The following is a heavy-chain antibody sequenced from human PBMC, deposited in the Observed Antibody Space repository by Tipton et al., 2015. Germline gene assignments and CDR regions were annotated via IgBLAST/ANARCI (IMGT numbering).Heavy chain of an antibody. V-gene: IGHV3-9*01. CDR1: GFAFDDYA. Sequence: SLRLSCAASGFAFDDYAMHWVRQVPGKGLEWVSGITWNSGNIGYADSVKGRFTISRDNSKNTLYLQMNSLRAEDTAVYYCARLVGVGSYYFDYWGQGTLVTVSS. CDR2: ITWNSGNI. D-gene: IGHD2-15*01. CDR3: ARLVGVGSYYFDY. J-gene: IGHJ4*02.